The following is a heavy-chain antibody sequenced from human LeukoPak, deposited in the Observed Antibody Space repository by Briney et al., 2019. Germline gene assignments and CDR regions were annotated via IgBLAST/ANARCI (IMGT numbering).Heavy chain of an antibody. Sequence: PGGSLRLSCAASGFTFDDYAMHWVRQAPGKGLEWVSLITGDDSGTYYADSVKGRFTISRDNSKNSLYLQMNSLRAEGTALYYCSKEGPIAVANYFDYWGQGTLVTVSS. CDR3: SKEGPIAVANYFDY. V-gene: IGHV3-43*02. CDR2: ITGDDSGT. CDR1: GFTFDDYA. D-gene: IGHD6-19*01. J-gene: IGHJ4*02.